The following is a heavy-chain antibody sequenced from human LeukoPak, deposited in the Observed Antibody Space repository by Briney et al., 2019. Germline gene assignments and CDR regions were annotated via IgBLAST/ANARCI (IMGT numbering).Heavy chain of an antibody. CDR2: INPNSGGT. V-gene: IGHV1-2*02. Sequence: ASVKVSCKASGYTFTGYYMHWVRQAPGQGLEWMGWINPNSGGTNYAQKFQGRVTMTRDTSISTAYMELSRLRSDDTAVCYCARGKVPAAPFAFDIWGQGTMVTVSS. CDR1: GYTFTGYY. D-gene: IGHD2-2*01. J-gene: IGHJ3*02. CDR3: ARGKVPAAPFAFDI.